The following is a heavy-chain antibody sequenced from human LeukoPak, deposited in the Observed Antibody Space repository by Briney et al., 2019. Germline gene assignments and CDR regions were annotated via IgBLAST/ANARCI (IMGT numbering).Heavy chain of an antibody. Sequence: SQTLSLTCAISGDSVSSSSIAWNWIRQSPSRGLEWLGRTYYRSRWYNDYAVSVKSRITINPDTSKDQFSLQLNSVTPEDTAVYYCARGHYFDYWGQGTLVTVSS. CDR1: GDSVSSSSIA. V-gene: IGHV6-1*01. CDR3: ARGHYFDY. D-gene: IGHD3-10*01. J-gene: IGHJ4*02. CDR2: TYYRSRWYN.